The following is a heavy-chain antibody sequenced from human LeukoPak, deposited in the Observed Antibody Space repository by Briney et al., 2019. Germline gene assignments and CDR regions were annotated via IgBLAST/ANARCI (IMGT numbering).Heavy chain of an antibody. CDR2: IYTSGST. J-gene: IGHJ1*01. CDR1: GGSISSYY. CDR3: ARENQYSSSWKRVTPKYFQR. V-gene: IGHV4-4*07. D-gene: IGHD6-13*01. Sequence: SETLFLTCTVSGGSISSYYWSWIRQPAGKGLEWIGRIYTSGSTNYNPSLKSRVTMSVDTSKNQFSLKLSSVTAADTAVYYCARENQYSSSWKRVTPKYFQRWGQGTLVTVSS.